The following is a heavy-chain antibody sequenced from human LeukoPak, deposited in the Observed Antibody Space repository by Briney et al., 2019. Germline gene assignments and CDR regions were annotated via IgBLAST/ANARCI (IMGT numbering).Heavy chain of an antibody. J-gene: IGHJ4*02. V-gene: IGHV1-2*02. Sequence: ASVKVSCKASGYTFTGYYMHWVRQAPGQGLEWMGWINPNSGGTNYAQKFQGRVTMTRDTSISTAYMELSRLRSDDTAVYYCARDLFGRGWDGADFWSGYYTGHYFDYWGQGTLVTVSS. CDR2: INPNSGGT. D-gene: IGHD3-3*01. CDR1: GYTFTGYY. CDR3: ARDLFGRGWDGADFWSGYYTGHYFDY.